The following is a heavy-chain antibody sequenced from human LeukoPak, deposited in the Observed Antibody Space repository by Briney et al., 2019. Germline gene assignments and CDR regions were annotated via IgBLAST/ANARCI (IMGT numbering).Heavy chain of an antibody. D-gene: IGHD1-26*01. J-gene: IGHJ3*02. CDR1: GYTFTSYD. V-gene: IGHV1-8*03. CDR3: AGSSIVGARDAFDI. CDR2: MNPNSGNT. Sequence: GASVKVSCKASGYTFTSYDINWVRQATGQGLEWMGWMNPNSGNTGYAQKFQGRVTITRNTSISTAYMELSSLRSEDTAVYYCAGSSIVGARDAFDIWGQGTMVTVSS.